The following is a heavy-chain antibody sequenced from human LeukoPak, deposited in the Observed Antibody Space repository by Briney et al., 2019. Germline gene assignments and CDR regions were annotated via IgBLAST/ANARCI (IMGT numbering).Heavy chain of an antibody. D-gene: IGHD3-16*01. J-gene: IGHJ4*02. V-gene: IGHV3-21*04. CDR2: ISSSSSYI. CDR1: GFTFSSYS. Sequence: PGGSLRLSCAASGFTFSSYSMTWVRQAPGKGLEWVSSISSSSSYIYYADSVKGRFTISRDNSKNTLYLQMNSLRAEDTAVYYCAKVGVWGRLDFDYWGQGTLVTVSS. CDR3: AKVGVWGRLDFDY.